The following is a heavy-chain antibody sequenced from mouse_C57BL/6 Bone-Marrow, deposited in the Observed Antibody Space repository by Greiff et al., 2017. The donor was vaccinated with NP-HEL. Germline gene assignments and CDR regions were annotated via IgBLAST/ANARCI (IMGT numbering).Heavy chain of an antibody. CDR1: GYSFTSYY. CDR2: IYPGSGNT. J-gene: IGHJ2*01. V-gene: IGHV1-66*01. D-gene: IGHD1-1*01. Sequence: VQLQQSGPELVKPGASVKISCKASGYSFTSYYIHWVKQGPGQGLEWIGWIYPGSGNTKYNEKFKGKATLTADTSSSTAYMQLSSLTSEDSAVYYCSYYYGTLDYWGQGTTLTVSS. CDR3: SYYYGTLDY.